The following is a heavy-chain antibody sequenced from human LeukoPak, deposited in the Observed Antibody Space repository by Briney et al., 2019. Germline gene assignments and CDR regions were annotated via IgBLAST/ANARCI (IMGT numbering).Heavy chain of an antibody. V-gene: IGHV3-64D*06. D-gene: IGHD4-17*01. CDR3: VKALTTVTTAFDY. CDR1: GFTFSSYA. J-gene: IGHJ4*02. Sequence: GGSLRLSCSASGFTFSSYAMHWVRQAPGKGLEYVSAISSNRGSTYYADSVKGRFTISRDNSKNTLYLQMSSLRAEDTAVYYCVKALTTVTTAFDYWGQGTLATVSS. CDR2: ISSNRGST.